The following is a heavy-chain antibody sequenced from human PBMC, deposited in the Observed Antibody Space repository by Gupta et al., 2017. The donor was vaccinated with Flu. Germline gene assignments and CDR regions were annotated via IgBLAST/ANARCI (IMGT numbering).Heavy chain of an antibody. Sequence: SVRQAAGKGLEWAVGMRTSAGSTKYADCVKGRFTASRDNSKNTVYLQMNSLRVEDTAVYYCAKPEGYYFDYWGQGTLVTVSS. CDR2: MRTSAGST. CDR3: AKPEGYYFDY. V-gene: IGHV3-23*01. J-gene: IGHJ4*02.